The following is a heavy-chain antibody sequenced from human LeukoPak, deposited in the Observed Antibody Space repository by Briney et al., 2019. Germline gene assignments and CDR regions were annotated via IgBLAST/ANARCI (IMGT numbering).Heavy chain of an antibody. CDR2: VHCTGDT. CDR1: GAYINSGAQY. J-gene: IGHJ4*01. CDR3: AGKDGTSASFDY. V-gene: IGHV4-31*03. Sequence: PSETLSLTCTVSGAYINSGAQYCGWIRQHPEKGLEWMGYVHCTGDTYYSPSFQSRIVMSVVTSKNQFSLRLSPVTAADTAVYFCAGKDGTSASFDYWGQGILVTVST. D-gene: IGHD5-24*01.